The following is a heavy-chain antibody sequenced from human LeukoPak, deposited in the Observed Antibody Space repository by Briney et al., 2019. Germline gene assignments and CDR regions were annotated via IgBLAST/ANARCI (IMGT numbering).Heavy chain of an antibody. Sequence: ASVMVSCKASGYTCTGYYMHWVRHAPGQGLEWMGWINPNSGGTNYAQKFQGRVTMTRDTSISTAYMELSRLRSDDTAVYYCAKVRRATVMDFDYWGQGTLVTVSS. J-gene: IGHJ4*02. CDR3: AKVRRATVMDFDY. CDR2: INPNSGGT. CDR1: GYTCTGYY. D-gene: IGHD4-17*01. V-gene: IGHV1-2*02.